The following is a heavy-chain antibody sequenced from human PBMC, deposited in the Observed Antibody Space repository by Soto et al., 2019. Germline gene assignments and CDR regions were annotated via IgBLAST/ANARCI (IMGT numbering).Heavy chain of an antibody. J-gene: IGHJ5*02. Sequence: SETLSLTCTVSGGSVSSGTYYWSWIRQPPGKGLEWIGYISYSGSTNYNPSLKSRVTISVDTSKNQFSLKLSSVTAADTAVYYCARRYCSSTSCYNWFDPWGQGTLVTVSS. CDR3: ARRYCSSTSCYNWFDP. CDR2: ISYSGST. CDR1: GGSVSSGTYY. D-gene: IGHD2-2*01. V-gene: IGHV4-61*01.